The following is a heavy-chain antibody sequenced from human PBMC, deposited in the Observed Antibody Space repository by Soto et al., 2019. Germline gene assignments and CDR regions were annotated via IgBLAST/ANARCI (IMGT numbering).Heavy chain of an antibody. D-gene: IGHD2-15*01. CDR3: AIEVVVVVAAQPGKGDLRAFDI. Sequence: QVQLQESGPGLVKPSQTLSLTCTVSGGSISSGDYYWSWIRQPPGKGLEWIGYIYYSGSTYYNPSLKSRVTISVDTSKNKFSLKLSSVTAADTAVYYCAIEVVVVVAAQPGKGDLRAFDIWGQGTMVTVSS. V-gene: IGHV4-30-4*01. J-gene: IGHJ3*02. CDR2: IYYSGST. CDR1: GGSISSGDYY.